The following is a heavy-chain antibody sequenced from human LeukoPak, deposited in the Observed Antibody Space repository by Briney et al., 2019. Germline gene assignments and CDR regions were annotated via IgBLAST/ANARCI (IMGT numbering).Heavy chain of an antibody. J-gene: IGHJ4*02. CDR2: IRYDGSNK. D-gene: IGHD2-2*01. Sequence: GRSLRLSCAASGFTFSSYGMHWVRQAPGKGLEWVAFIRYDGSNKYYADSVKGRFTISRDNSKNTLYLQMNSLRAEDTAVYYCAKIVVVPAAMRDGWGQGTLVTVSS. V-gene: IGHV3-30*02. CDR1: GFTFSSYG. CDR3: AKIVVVPAAMRDG.